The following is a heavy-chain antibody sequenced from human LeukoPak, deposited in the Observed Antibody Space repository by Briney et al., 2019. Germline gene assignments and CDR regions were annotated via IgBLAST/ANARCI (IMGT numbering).Heavy chain of an antibody. V-gene: IGHV3-7*01. Sequence: PGGSLRLSCAASGFTLSNHWMIWVRQAPGKGLECVANIKQDGIEKYYLDSVKGRFTISRDNAKNSVYLQMNSLRVEDTAVYYCARLPEYYDSKGYFYWGQGTLVTVSS. CDR1: GFTLSNHW. D-gene: IGHD3-22*01. CDR2: IKQDGIEK. CDR3: ARLPEYYDSKGYFY. J-gene: IGHJ4*02.